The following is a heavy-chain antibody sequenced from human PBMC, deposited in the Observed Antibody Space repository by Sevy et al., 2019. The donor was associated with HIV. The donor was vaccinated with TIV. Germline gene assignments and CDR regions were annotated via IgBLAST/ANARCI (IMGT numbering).Heavy chain of an antibody. Sequence: SETLSLTCTVSGGSISSSSYYWGWIRQPPGKGLEWIGSIYYSGSTYYNPSLKSRVTISVDTSKNQFSLKLSSVTAADTAVYYCARRLCSSPYGMDVWGQGTTVTVSS. V-gene: IGHV4-39*01. CDR2: IYYSGST. CDR1: GGSISSSSYY. J-gene: IGHJ6*02. D-gene: IGHD6-13*01. CDR3: ARRLCSSPYGMDV.